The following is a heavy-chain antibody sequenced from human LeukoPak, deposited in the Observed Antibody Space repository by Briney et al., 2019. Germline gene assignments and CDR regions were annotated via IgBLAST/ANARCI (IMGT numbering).Heavy chain of an antibody. CDR2: IYRSGST. V-gene: IGHV4-4*07. D-gene: IGHD3-10*01. J-gene: IGHJ4*02. Sequence: PSETLSLTCTVSGASISTDYLSWIRQPAGKPLEWIGRIYRSGSTNYNPSLKSRVTMSVDTSTKHFSLRLTSVTAADTAVYFCARGDFGSGSSYLSFVDWGQRIQVTVAS. CDR3: ARGDFGSGSSYLSFVD. CDR1: GASISTDY.